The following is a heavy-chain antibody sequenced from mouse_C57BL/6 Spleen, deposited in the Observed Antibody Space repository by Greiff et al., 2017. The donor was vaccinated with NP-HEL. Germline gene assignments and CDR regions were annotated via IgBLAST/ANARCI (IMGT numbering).Heavy chain of an antibody. CDR1: GYTFTSYW. V-gene: IGHV1-5*01. J-gene: IGHJ2*01. Sequence: DVQLQESGTVLARPGASVKMSCKTSGYTFTSYWMHWVKQRPGQGLEWIGAIYPGNSDTSYNQKFKGKAKLTAVTSASTAYMEFSSLTNEDSAVYYCTRPTAQATLWDYWGQGTTLTVSS. D-gene: IGHD3-2*02. CDR3: TRPTAQATLWDY. CDR2: IYPGNSDT.